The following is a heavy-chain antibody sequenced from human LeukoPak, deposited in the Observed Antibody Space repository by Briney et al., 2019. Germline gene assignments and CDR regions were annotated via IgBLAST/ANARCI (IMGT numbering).Heavy chain of an antibody. CDR3: ARGPGGAFDF. Sequence: GGSLRLSCAASGFTFSNYWMSWVRQAPGKGLEWVANIKEDGSEKYYVDSLKGRFTISRDNAKNSLYLQMNSLRAEDTAVYYCARGPGGAFDFWGQGAMVTVSS. D-gene: IGHD1-1*01. J-gene: IGHJ3*01. V-gene: IGHV3-7*01. CDR2: IKEDGSEK. CDR1: GFTFSNYW.